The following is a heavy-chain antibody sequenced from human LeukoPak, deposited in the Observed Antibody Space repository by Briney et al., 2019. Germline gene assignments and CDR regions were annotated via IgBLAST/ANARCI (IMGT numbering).Heavy chain of an antibody. D-gene: IGHD2-2*01. CDR2: IYYSGST. CDR3: ARVGRNCSSTSCYRPYYYGMDV. CDR1: GGSISSYY. Sequence: SETLSLTCTVSGGSISSYYWSWIRQPPGKGLEWIGYIYYSGSTNYNPSLKSRVTISVDTSKNQFPLKLSSVTAADTAVYYCARVGRNCSSTSCYRPYYYGMDVWGQGTTVTVSS. J-gene: IGHJ6*02. V-gene: IGHV4-59*01.